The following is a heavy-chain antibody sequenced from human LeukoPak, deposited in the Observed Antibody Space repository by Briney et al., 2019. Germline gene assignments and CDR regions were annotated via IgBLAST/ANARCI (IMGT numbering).Heavy chain of an antibody. D-gene: IGHD6-13*01. CDR1: GYTFIGYY. CDR3: ARRLVAAGDYYFEC. V-gene: IGHV1-2*02. CDR2: IHPDNGGT. Sequence: GASVKVSCKTSGYTFIGYYIHWVRHAPGQGLEWMGWIHPDNGGTNYAQKFQGRVTMTRDTSISTAYMELSSLTSDDTAVFYCARRLVAAGDYYFECWGQGTLVTVSS. J-gene: IGHJ4*02.